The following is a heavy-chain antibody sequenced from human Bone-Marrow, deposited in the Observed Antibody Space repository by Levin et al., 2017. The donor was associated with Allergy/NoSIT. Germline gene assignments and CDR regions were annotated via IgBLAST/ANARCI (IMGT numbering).Heavy chain of an antibody. J-gene: IGHJ4*02. V-gene: IGHV1-18*01. CDR3: TSDDFWLEPAAY. D-gene: IGHD3/OR15-3a*01. CDR1: TDSFTDHG. CDR2: ISAHSGKT. Sequence: PGESLKISCKASTDSFTDHGFTWVRQAPGQGLEWMGWISAHSGKTNYAPKFQGRVTMTTDTSTNVAYLELRSLTSDDTAIYFCTSDDFWLEPAAYWGQGTQVTVSS.